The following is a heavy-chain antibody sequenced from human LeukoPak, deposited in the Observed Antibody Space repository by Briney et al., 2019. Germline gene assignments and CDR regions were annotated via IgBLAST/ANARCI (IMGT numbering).Heavy chain of an antibody. D-gene: IGHD3-10*02. J-gene: IGHJ6*04. CDR2: ISSSGSTI. CDR1: ASTFSRYG. CDR3: AELGITMIGGV. Sequence: GGSLRLSCAASASTFSRYGMNWVRQAPGKGLEWVSYISSSGSTIYYADSVKGRFTISRDNAKNSLYLQMNSLRAEDTAVYYCAELGITMIGGVWGKGTTVTISS. V-gene: IGHV3-48*03.